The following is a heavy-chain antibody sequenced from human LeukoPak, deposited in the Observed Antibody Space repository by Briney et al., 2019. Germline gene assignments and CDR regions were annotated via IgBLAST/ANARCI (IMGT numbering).Heavy chain of an antibody. V-gene: IGHV3-23*01. J-gene: IGHJ4*02. D-gene: IGHD3-10*01. CDR3: ARHDRGSGSPYYFDY. Sequence: GGSLRLSCAASGFTFSSYAMSWVRQAPGKGLEWVAAISGGGGSTYYADSVKGRFTISRDNYKNTLYLQMNSLSADDTAVFYCARHDRGSGSPYYFDYWGQGTLVTVSP. CDR1: GFTFSSYA. CDR2: ISGGGGST.